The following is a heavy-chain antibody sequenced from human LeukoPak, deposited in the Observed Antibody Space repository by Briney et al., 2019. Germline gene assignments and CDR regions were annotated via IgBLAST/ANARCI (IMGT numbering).Heavy chain of an antibody. Sequence: ASVKVSFKSSGYTFIGYYMHWVRQAPGQGLEWMGWINPNSGGTNYAQKFQDWVTMTRDTSISTVYMELSRLRSDDTAVYYCAKGVPGADHFDYWGQGTLVTVSS. CDR2: INPNSGGT. CDR3: AKGVPGADHFDY. D-gene: IGHD2-2*01. CDR1: GYTFIGYY. J-gene: IGHJ4*02. V-gene: IGHV1-2*04.